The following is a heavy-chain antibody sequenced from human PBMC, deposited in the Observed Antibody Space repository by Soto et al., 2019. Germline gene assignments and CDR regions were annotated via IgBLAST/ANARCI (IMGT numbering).Heavy chain of an antibody. CDR3: ARHSGPVPSSVKNDY. Sequence: EVQLVQSGAEVKKPGESLKISCQGSGYSFGAFWIAWVRQMPGKGLEWMGIIFPGDSDTRYSPSFQGHVTITVDKSINTAYLQWSSLKASDTAMYYWARHSGPVPSSVKNDYWGQGTLVTVSS. CDR1: GYSFGAFW. V-gene: IGHV5-51*01. D-gene: IGHD3-3*01. CDR2: IFPGDSDT. J-gene: IGHJ4*02.